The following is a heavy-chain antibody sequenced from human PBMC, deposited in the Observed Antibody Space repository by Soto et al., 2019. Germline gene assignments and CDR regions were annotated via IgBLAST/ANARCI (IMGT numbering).Heavy chain of an antibody. CDR2: INSDGSST. J-gene: IGHJ4*02. D-gene: IGHD6-13*01. CDR3: ARVRVDWAAERYFDY. V-gene: IGHV3-74*01. CDR1: GFTFSSYW. Sequence: EVQLVESGGGLVQPGGSLRLSCAASGFTFSSYWMHWVRQAPGKGLVCVSRINSDGSSTSYADSVKGRFTISRDNAKNTLYLQMNSRRAEETAVYYCARVRVDWAAERYFDYWGQGTLVTVSS.